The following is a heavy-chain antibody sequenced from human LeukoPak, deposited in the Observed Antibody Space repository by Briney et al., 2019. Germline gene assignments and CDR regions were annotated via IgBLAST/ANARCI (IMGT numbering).Heavy chain of an antibody. Sequence: GGSLRLSCAASGFPFSDYYMTWVRQAPGKGLEWLSYIDNSGSTAHYAASVRGPLTISRDNAKNSLYLQMNSLRAEDTAVYYCARGHGGNIDQWGQGNLVTVSS. CDR1: GFPFSDYY. CDR2: IDNSGSTA. J-gene: IGHJ4*02. CDR3: ARGHGGNIDQ. V-gene: IGHV3-11*04. D-gene: IGHD2-15*01.